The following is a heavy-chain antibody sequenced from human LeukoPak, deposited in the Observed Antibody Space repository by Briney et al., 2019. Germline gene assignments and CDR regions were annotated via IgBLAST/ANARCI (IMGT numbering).Heavy chain of an antibody. Sequence: GGSLRLSCAASGFSFSSYGMSWVRQAPGKGLEWVSGISGSGISTYYADSVKGRFTISRDNSKNTLYLQMNSLRVEDTAVYYCAKSWNYYDSSGDDALDIWGQGTMVTVSS. CDR3: AKSWNYYDSSGDDALDI. CDR1: GFSFSSYG. J-gene: IGHJ3*02. D-gene: IGHD3-22*01. CDR2: ISGSGIST. V-gene: IGHV3-23*01.